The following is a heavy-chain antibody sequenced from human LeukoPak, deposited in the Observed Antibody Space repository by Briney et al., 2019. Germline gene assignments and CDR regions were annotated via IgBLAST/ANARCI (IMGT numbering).Heavy chain of an antibody. CDR3: AGLGYCGGGSCSN. CDR2: ISGSGGTI. D-gene: IGHD2-15*01. CDR1: GFTLSSYS. Sequence: GGSLRLSCEASGFTLSSYSMNWVRQAPGKGLEWVSYISGSGGTIYYADSVKGRFTISRDNAKNSLYLQMNSLRDEDTAVYYCAGLGYCGGGSCSNWGQGTLVAVSS. J-gene: IGHJ4*02. V-gene: IGHV3-48*02.